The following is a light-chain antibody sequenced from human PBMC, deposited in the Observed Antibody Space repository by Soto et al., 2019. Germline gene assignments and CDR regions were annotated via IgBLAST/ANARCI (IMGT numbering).Light chain of an antibody. Sequence: EIVLTQSPATLSLSPGERATLSCRASQSVSSYLAWYQQKPGQAPRLLIYDASNRATGIPARFSGSGSGTDFTLTISSLEPEDFAVYYCQQRSTWPITFGGGTNVEIK. CDR3: QQRSTWPIT. CDR1: QSVSSY. J-gene: IGKJ4*01. V-gene: IGKV3-11*01. CDR2: DAS.